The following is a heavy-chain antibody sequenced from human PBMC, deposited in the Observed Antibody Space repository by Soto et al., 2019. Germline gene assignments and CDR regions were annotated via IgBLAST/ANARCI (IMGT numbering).Heavy chain of an antibody. Sequence: PSETLSLTCAVYGGSFSGYYWSWIRQPPGKGLEWIGEINHSGSTNYNPSLKSRVTISVDTSKNQFSLKLSSVTAADTAEYYCARGDTAMAAYYFDYWGQGTLVTVSS. CDR2: INHSGST. CDR3: ARGDTAMAAYYFDY. CDR1: GGSFSGYY. V-gene: IGHV4-34*01. D-gene: IGHD5-18*01. J-gene: IGHJ4*02.